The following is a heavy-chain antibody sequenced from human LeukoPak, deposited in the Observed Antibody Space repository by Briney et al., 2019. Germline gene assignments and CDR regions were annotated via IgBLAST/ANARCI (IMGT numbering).Heavy chain of an antibody. CDR3: ARETYYYGSGSHAFDI. D-gene: IGHD3-10*01. Sequence: ASVKVSCKASGYTFTSYAMNWVRQAPGQGLEWMGWINTNTGNPTYAQGFTGQFVFSLDTSVSTAYLQISSLKAEDTAVYYRARETYYYGSGSHAFDIWGQGTMVTVSS. CDR1: GYTFTSYA. CDR2: INTNTGNP. J-gene: IGHJ3*02. V-gene: IGHV7-4-1*02.